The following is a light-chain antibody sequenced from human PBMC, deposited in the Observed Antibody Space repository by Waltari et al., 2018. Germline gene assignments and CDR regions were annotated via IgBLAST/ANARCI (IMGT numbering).Light chain of an antibody. Sequence: QSALTQPASVSGSPGQSITISCTGTISDVGGFNSVSWYQVHPGQAPRVMTDDVINRPSGVSERFAGSKSGNTASLTISGLQAEDEGDYYCSSQSTNSVVLFGGGTKLTVL. CDR1: ISDVGGFNS. J-gene: IGLJ3*02. CDR3: SSQSTNSVVL. V-gene: IGLV2-14*03. CDR2: DVI.